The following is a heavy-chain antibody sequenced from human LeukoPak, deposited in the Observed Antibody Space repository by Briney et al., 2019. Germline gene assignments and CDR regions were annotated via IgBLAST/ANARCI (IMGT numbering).Heavy chain of an antibody. Sequence: GGSLRLSCAASGFTFSRYAMSGVRQAPGKGLEWVLVISGSGGSTYYADSVKGRFTISRDNSKNTLYLQMNRLRAEDTAVYYCAKGSVVIVPACFDYWGQGTLVTVSS. CDR3: AKGSVVIVPACFDY. D-gene: IGHD2-2*01. J-gene: IGHJ4*02. V-gene: IGHV3-23*01. CDR1: GFTFSRYA. CDR2: ISGSGGST.